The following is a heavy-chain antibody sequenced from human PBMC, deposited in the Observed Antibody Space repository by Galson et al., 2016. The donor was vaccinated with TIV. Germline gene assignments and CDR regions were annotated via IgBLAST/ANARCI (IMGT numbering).Heavy chain of an antibody. J-gene: IGHJ4*02. D-gene: IGHD3-22*01. CDR3: ERSYDSSGNRGRFDH. CDR1: GLTVSTNY. CDR2: VYSDGSA. Sequence: SLRLSCAASGLTVSTNYMSWIRQAPGKGLEWVSIVYSDGSAYYADSVKGRFTMSRDNSKNTVYLQLNNLRAEDTAVYYCERSYDSSGNRGRFDHWGQGTLVTVSS. V-gene: IGHV3-53*01.